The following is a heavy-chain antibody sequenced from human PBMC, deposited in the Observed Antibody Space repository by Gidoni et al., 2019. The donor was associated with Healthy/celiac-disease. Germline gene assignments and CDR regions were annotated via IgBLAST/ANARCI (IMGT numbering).Heavy chain of an antibody. Sequence: QVQLVESGGGVVQPGRSLRLSGAAAGFTFSSYGMHWVRQAPGKGLEWVAVIWYDGRNKYYADSVKGRFTISRDNSKNTLYLQMNSLRAEDTAVYYCARDTPKGGFDYWGQGTLVTVSS. CDR3: ARDTPKGGFDY. CDR2: IWYDGRNK. V-gene: IGHV3-33*01. J-gene: IGHJ4*02. CDR1: GFTFSSYG.